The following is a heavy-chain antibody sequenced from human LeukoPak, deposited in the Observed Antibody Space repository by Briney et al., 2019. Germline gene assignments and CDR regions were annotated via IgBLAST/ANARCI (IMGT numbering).Heavy chain of an antibody. CDR2: IWYDGSNI. J-gene: IGHJ3*02. CDR3: AKDLPATARLDAFDI. CDR1: GISFSSHG. Sequence: GGSLRLSCAASGISFSSHGMHWVRQAPGKGLEWVAVIWYDGSNIYYADSVKGRFTISRDNSKNTLYLQMNSLRAEDTAVYYCAKDLPATARLDAFDIWGQGTMVTVSS. D-gene: IGHD2-2*01. V-gene: IGHV3-30*02.